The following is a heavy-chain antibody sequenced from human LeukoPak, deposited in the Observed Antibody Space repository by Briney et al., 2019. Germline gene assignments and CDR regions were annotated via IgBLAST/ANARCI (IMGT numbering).Heavy chain of an antibody. D-gene: IGHD1-1*01. CDR3: ARGLMLERGLRY. Sequence: ASVKVSCKASGYTFTSYDINWVRQATGQGLEWMGWMNPNSGNTGYAQKFQGRVTITRNTSISTAYMELSSLRSEDTAVYYCARGLMLERGLRYWGQGTLVTVSP. V-gene: IGHV1-8*03. CDR1: GYTFTSYD. CDR2: MNPNSGNT. J-gene: IGHJ4*02.